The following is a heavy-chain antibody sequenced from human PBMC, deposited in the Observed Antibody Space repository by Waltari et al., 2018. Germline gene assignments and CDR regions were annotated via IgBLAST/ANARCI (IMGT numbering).Heavy chain of an antibody. CDR1: GFTFSSYA. CDR2: SSGSGGRT. Sequence: EVQLLESGGGLVQPGGSLRLSCAASGFTFSSYAMSWVRQAPGTGMEWVSESSGSGGRTYEATPGKGRFTHSSDDSKNTLYLQMNRLRAEDTAVYYCAKDTPLYCGGDCFNWGQGTLVTVSS. J-gene: IGHJ4*02. D-gene: IGHD2-21*02. CDR3: AKDTPLYCGGDCFN. V-gene: IGHV3-23*01.